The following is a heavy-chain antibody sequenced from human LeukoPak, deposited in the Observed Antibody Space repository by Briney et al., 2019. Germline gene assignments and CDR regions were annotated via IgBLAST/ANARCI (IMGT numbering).Heavy chain of an antibody. J-gene: IGHJ3*02. D-gene: IGHD2-15*01. V-gene: IGHV3-53*01. CDR3: ARESFSGWRGFQGDGFDI. Sequence: GGSLRLSCAVSGFTFSSSYVSWVRQAPGKGLEWGSVIYSAGTTYYADSVRGRCTISRDDSKNTVYLQMNSLRAADTAVYYCARESFSGWRGFQGDGFDIWGQGTMVTVSS. CDR1: GFTFSSSY. CDR2: IYSAGTT.